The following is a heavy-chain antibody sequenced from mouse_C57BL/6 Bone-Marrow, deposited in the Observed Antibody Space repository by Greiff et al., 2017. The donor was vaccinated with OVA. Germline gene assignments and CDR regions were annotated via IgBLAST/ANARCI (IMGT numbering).Heavy chain of an antibody. Sequence: VMLVESGPGLVQPSQSLSITCTVSGFSLTSYGVHWVRQSPGKGLEWLGVIWRGGSTDYNAAFMSRLSITKDNSKSQVFFKMNSLQADDTAIYYCAKSDGYWTYWYVDVWGTGTTVTVSS. CDR2: IWRGGST. D-gene: IGHD2-3*01. V-gene: IGHV2-5*01. CDR3: AKSDGYWTYWYVDV. CDR1: GFSLTSYG. J-gene: IGHJ1*03.